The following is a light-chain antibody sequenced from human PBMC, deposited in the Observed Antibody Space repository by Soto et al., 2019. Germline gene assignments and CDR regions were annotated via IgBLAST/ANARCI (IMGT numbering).Light chain of an antibody. J-gene: IGLJ1*01. V-gene: IGLV2-14*01. CDR2: DVS. Sequence: QSALTQPASVSGSPVQSITISCTGTSNDVGGYNYVSWYQQHPGKAPKLMIYDVSNRPSGVSNRFSGSKSGNTASLTISGLQAEDEADYYCSSYTSSSTLVFGTGTKVTVL. CDR1: SNDVGGYNY. CDR3: SSYTSSSTLV.